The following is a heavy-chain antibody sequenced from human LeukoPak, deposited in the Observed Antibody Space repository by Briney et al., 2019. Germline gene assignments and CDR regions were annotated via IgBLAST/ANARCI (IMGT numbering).Heavy chain of an antibody. CDR2: ISYGGSHK. D-gene: IGHD3-22*01. CDR3: AKQYYYDSSGFGDAFDI. V-gene: IGHV3-30*18. J-gene: IGHJ3*02. CDR1: GFTFSSYA. Sequence: GGSLRLPCAASGFTFSSYAMHWVRQAPGKGLEWVTLISYGGSHKDYADSVKGRFSISRDNSKNTLFLQMNSLRAEDTAVYYCAKQYYYDSSGFGDAFDIWGQGTMVTVSS.